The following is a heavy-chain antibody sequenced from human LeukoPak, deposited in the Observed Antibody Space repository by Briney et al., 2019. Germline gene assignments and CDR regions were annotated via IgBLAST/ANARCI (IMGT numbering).Heavy chain of an antibody. CDR3: ARAPSCSSTSCLDYYYYGMDV. J-gene: IGHJ6*02. CDR1: GFTFSSYG. V-gene: IGHV3-33*01. D-gene: IGHD2-2*01. Sequence: GGSLRLSCAASGFTFSSYGMHWVRQAPGKGLEWVAVIWSDGSNKYYADSVKGRFTISRDNSKNTLYLQMNSLRAEDTAVYYCARAPSCSSTSCLDYYYYGMDVWGQGTTVTVSS. CDR2: IWSDGSNK.